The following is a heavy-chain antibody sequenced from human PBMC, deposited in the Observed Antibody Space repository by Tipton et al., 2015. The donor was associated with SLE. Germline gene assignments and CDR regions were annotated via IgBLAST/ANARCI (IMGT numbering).Heavy chain of an antibody. D-gene: IGHD3-22*01. J-gene: IGHJ3*02. CDR3: ARGGIFYHHDSSGRHAFDI. Sequence: TLSLTCSVSGGSINNDDYYWNWIRQPAGKGPEWIGRIHRGTPTYSPSLYSRVIISVDTSKNHFSLTLTSVTAADTAVYYCARGGIFYHHDSSGRHAFDIWGRGTVVAVSS. V-gene: IGHV4-61*02. CDR2: IHRGTP. CDR1: GGSINNDDYY.